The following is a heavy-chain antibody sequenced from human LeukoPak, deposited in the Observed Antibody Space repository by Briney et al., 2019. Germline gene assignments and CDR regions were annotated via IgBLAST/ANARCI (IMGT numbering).Heavy chain of an antibody. CDR1: GFTLSSYS. Sequence: GGSLRLSCAASGFTLSSYSMNWVRQAPGKGLEWVSSISSSSSYIYYADSVKGRFTISRDNAKNSMYLQMNSLRAEDTAVYYCARDGIAVAGPDAFDIWGQGTMVTVSS. J-gene: IGHJ3*02. V-gene: IGHV3-21*01. CDR2: ISSSSSYI. D-gene: IGHD6-19*01. CDR3: ARDGIAVAGPDAFDI.